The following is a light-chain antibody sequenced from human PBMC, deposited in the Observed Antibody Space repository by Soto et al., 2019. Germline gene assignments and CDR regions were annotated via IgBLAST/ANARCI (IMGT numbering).Light chain of an antibody. V-gene: IGKV3D-20*02. Sequence: EIVLTQSPGTLSLSPGERATLSCRASQSVSSSYLAWYQQKPGQAPRLLIYGASSRATGIPDRFSGSGSGTDFTLTISSLEPEDVAVYYCQQRSNWPPLYTFGQGTKLEIK. CDR1: QSVSSSY. CDR3: QQRSNWPPLYT. CDR2: GAS. J-gene: IGKJ2*01.